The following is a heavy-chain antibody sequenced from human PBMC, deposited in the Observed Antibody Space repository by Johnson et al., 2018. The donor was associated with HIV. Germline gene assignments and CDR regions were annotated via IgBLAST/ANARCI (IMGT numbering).Heavy chain of an antibody. Sequence: VQLVESGGGLIQPGGSLGVSCEASGFSVSSNYMSWVRQAPGKGLECVSVIYSGSNTYHADSVKGRFTISRDNSKNTLYLQMNSLRAEDTALYYWARSTGGATTGGGFDIWGQGTLVTVSS. CDR3: ARSTGGATTGGGFDI. J-gene: IGHJ3*02. CDR1: GFSVSSNY. CDR2: IYSGSNT. D-gene: IGHD1-26*01. V-gene: IGHV3-53*01.